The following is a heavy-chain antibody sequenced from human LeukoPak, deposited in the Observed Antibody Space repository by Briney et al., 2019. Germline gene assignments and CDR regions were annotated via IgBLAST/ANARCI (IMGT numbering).Heavy chain of an antibody. D-gene: IGHD3-3*01. Sequence: GASVKVSCKASGYTFTSYYMHWVRQAPGQGLEWMGIINPSGGSTSYAQKFQGRVTMTRDTSTSTVYMALSSLRSEDTAVYYCARGQKVTIFGVVAGFDPWGQGTLVTVSS. V-gene: IGHV1-46*01. CDR2: INPSGGST. J-gene: IGHJ5*02. CDR1: GYTFTSYY. CDR3: ARGQKVTIFGVVAGFDP.